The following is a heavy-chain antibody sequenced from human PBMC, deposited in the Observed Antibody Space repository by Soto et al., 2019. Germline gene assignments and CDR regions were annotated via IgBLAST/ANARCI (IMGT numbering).Heavy chain of an antibody. J-gene: IGHJ4*02. CDR1: GFPFTNYW. D-gene: IGHD2-21*01. CDR3: ACWGHIVTVAPSDFDR. Sequence: QVVESGGGLVPPGGSLRLSCAASGFPFTNYWMNWVRQPPGKGLMLVSRISPDGSDVGYADSVEGRFTVSSDNAKNTLYLQMHSLRAEDTAMYYCACWGHIVTVAPSDFDRWGQGTLVTVSS. CDR2: ISPDGSDV. V-gene: IGHV3-74*01.